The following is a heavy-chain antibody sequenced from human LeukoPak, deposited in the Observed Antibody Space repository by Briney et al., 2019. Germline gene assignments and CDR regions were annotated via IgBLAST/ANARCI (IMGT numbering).Heavy chain of an antibody. Sequence: SETLSLTCTVSGGSISSYYWSWIRQPPGKGLEWIGYIYYSGSTYYNPSLKSRVTISVDTSKNQFSLKLSSVTAADTAVYYCARGGAFLATQRNYAFDIWGQGTMVTVSS. V-gene: IGHV4-59*06. J-gene: IGHJ3*02. CDR3: ARGGAFLATQRNYAFDI. CDR1: GGSISSYY. CDR2: IYYSGST. D-gene: IGHD1-26*01.